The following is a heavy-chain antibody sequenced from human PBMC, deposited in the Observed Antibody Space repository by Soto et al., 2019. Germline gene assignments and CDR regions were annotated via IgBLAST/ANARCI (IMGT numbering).Heavy chain of an antibody. CDR2: INGDGSGT. CDR3: TRGWVERFSRQPPNDY. Sequence: GGSLRLSCAASGFTFSSHWMHWVRQAPGEGLVWVSRINGDGSGTSYAGSVEGRFTISRDNAKNTLYLQMNSLRVEDAGVYYCTRGWVERFSRQPPNDYWGKGTLGTVSS. D-gene: IGHD3-3*01. V-gene: IGHV3-74*01. CDR1: GFTFSSHW. J-gene: IGHJ4*02.